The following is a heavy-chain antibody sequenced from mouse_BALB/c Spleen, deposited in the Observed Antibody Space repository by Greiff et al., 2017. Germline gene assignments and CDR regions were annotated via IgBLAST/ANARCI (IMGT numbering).Heavy chain of an antibody. J-gene: IGHJ1*01. Sequence: EVQLVESGPELVKPGASVKMSCKASGYTFTSYVMHWVKQKPGQGLEWIGYINPYNDGTKYNEKFKGKATLTSDKSSSTAYMELSSLTSEDSAVYYCARYGNYRYWYFDVWGAGTTVTVAS. V-gene: IGHV1-14*01. CDR1: GYTFTSYV. CDR2: INPYNDGT. CDR3: ARYGNYRYWYFDV. D-gene: IGHD2-1*01.